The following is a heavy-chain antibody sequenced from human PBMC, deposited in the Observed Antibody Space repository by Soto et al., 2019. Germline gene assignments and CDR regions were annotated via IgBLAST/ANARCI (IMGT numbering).Heavy chain of an antibody. D-gene: IGHD3-10*01. V-gene: IGHV4-59*01. Sequence: SETLSLTCTVSGGSISSYYWSWIRQPPGKGLEWIGYIYYSGSTNYNPSLKSRVTISVDTSKNQFSLKLSSVTAADTAVYYCARDGEGSGSYYLDAFDIWGQGTMVTVS. CDR1: GGSISSYY. J-gene: IGHJ3*02. CDR2: IYYSGST. CDR3: ARDGEGSGSYYLDAFDI.